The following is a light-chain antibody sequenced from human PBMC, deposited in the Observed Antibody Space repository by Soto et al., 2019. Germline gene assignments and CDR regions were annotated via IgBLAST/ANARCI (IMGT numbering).Light chain of an antibody. V-gene: IGLV2-14*01. CDR2: MVS. J-gene: IGLJ1*01. CDR1: SNDVGNYYY. Sequence: QSALTQPASVSGSPGQSITISCTGTSNDVGNYYYVSWYQQYPGRGPKLLIYMVSNRPSGVAYRLSGSESGNTASLSISWLPDAEEADYYCRLYTSDNTYVFATATKVTAL. CDR3: RLYTSDNTYV.